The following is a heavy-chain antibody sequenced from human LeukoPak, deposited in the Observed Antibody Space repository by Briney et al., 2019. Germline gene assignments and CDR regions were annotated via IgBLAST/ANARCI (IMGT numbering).Heavy chain of an antibody. D-gene: IGHD6-19*01. CDR3: AKVTSIAVFDY. J-gene: IGHJ4*02. CDR2: ISGSDGST. CDR1: EFTFSSYA. V-gene: IGHV3-23*01. Sequence: GGSLRLSCAASEFTFSSYAMSWVRQAPGKGLEWVSAISGSDGSTYYADSVKGRFTISRGNSKNTLYLQMNSLRAEDTAVYYCAKVTSIAVFDYWGQGTLVTVSS.